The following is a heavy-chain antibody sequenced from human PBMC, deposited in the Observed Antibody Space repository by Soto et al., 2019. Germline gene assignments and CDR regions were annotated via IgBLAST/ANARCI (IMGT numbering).Heavy chain of an antibody. D-gene: IGHD2-2*01. CDR2: IYPGDSDT. Sequence: ESLKISCKGSGYSFTSYWIGWVRQMPGEGLEWMGIIYPGDSDTRYSPSFQGQVTISADKSISTAYLQWSSLKASDTAMYYCARSYALPYYYYGMDVWGQGTTVTVSS. CDR3: ARSYALPYYYYGMDV. CDR1: GYSFTSYW. V-gene: IGHV5-51*01. J-gene: IGHJ6*02.